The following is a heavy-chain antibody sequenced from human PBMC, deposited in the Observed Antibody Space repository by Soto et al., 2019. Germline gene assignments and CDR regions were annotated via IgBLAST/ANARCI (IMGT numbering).Heavy chain of an antibody. J-gene: IGHJ4*02. Sequence: PGGSLRLSCAASGFTFSKYAMSWVRQAPGKGLEWVSVIYSGGSTYYADSVKGRFIISRDDSKNTLFLQMNSLRAEDTAVYYCATAKLLLPWLFDYWGQGTLVTVSS. V-gene: IGHV3-66*01. CDR2: IYSGGST. CDR1: GFTFSKYA. CDR3: ATAKLLLPWLFDY. D-gene: IGHD2-15*01.